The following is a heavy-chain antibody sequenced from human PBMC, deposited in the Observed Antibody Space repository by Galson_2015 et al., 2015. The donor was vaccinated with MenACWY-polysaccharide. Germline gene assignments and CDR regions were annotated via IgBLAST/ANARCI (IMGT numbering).Heavy chain of an antibody. D-gene: IGHD2-15*01. Sequence: LRLSCAASGFTFSDYYMSWIRQAPGKGLEWVSYISSSGSTIYYADSVKGRFTISRDNAKNSLYLQMNSLRAEDTAVYYCAGYCSGGSCYSDAFDIWGQGTMVTVSS. CDR2: ISSSGSTI. CDR1: GFTFSDYY. J-gene: IGHJ3*02. CDR3: AGYCSGGSCYSDAFDI. V-gene: IGHV3-11*01.